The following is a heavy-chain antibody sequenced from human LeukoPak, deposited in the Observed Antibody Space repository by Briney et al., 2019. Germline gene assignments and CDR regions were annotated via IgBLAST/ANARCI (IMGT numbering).Heavy chain of an antibody. Sequence: GGSPRLSCTASGFIFSDYSMHWVRQAPGKGLEYVSAINPNGDDTYYADSVKGRFTISRDNSKSTLYLQMGGLGADDMAMYYCTRVVGSGHFDYWGQGTLVTVSS. V-gene: IGHV3-64*02. CDR1: GFIFSDYS. D-gene: IGHD1-26*01. CDR3: TRVVGSGHFDY. CDR2: INPNGDDT. J-gene: IGHJ4*02.